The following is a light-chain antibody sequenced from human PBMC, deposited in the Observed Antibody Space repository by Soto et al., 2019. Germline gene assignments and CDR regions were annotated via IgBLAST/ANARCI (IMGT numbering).Light chain of an antibody. Sequence: EIVLTQSPATLSLSPGERATLSCRASQSVSSYLAWYQQQPGQAPRLLIYDASNRATSIPARFIGSGSGTDFTLTISSLEPEDFEVYYCQQRSNWPLTFGGGTKVEIK. V-gene: IGKV3-11*01. CDR3: QQRSNWPLT. CDR2: DAS. J-gene: IGKJ4*01. CDR1: QSVSSY.